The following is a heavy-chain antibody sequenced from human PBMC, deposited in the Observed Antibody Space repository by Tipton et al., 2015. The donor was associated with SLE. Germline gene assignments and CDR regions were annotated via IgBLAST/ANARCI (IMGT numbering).Heavy chain of an antibody. CDR2: IYYSGST. CDR3: ARGDYSSSWYWFDP. J-gene: IGHJ5*02. V-gene: IGHV4-39*07. Sequence: LRLSCTVSGGSISSGGYYWGWIRQPPGKGLEWIGSIYYSGSTYYNPSLKSRVTISVDTSKNQFSLKLSSVTAADTAVYYCARGDYSSSWYWFDPWGQGTLVTVSS. D-gene: IGHD6-13*01. CDR1: GGSISSGGYY.